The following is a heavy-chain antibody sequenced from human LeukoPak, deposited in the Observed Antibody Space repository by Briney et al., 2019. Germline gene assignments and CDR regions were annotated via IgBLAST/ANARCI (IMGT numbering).Heavy chain of an antibody. D-gene: IGHD2-2*01. CDR3: ASNEGVVLPAASNWNWDYYYYYYMDV. V-gene: IGHV3-30*02. CDR1: GFTFRSYG. CDR2: IRYDGSNK. Sequence: GGSLRLSCSASGFTFRSYGMHWHRQAPGKGLEWVAFIRYDGSNKYYADSVKGRFTISRDNSKNTLYLQMNSLRAEDTAVYYCASNEGVVLPAASNWNWDYYYYYYMDVWGKGTTVTVS. J-gene: IGHJ6*03.